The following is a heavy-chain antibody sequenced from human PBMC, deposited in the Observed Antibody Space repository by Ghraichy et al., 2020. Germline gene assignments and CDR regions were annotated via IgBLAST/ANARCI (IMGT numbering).Heavy chain of an antibody. Sequence: SETLSLTCSVSGGSVNSGTYSWSWILQPPGKGLEWIGYIFYSGSTNYNPSLKSRVTISVDTSKNQFSLRLSSVTAADTAVYFCARVRGYNYGLFDYWGQGTLVTVSS. CDR1: GGSVNSGTYS. D-gene: IGHD5-18*01. CDR3: ARVRGYNYGLFDY. V-gene: IGHV4-61*01. J-gene: IGHJ4*02. CDR2: IFYSGST.